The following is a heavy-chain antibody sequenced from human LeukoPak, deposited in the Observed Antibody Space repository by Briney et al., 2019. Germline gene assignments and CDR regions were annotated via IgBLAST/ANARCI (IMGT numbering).Heavy chain of an antibody. CDR3: ARVGSGWKY. D-gene: IGHD6-19*01. V-gene: IGHV3-30-3*01. J-gene: IGHJ4*02. Sequence: GGSLRLSCAASGFTFSSYAMHWVRQAPGKGPEWVAVISYDGSNKYYADSVKGRFTISRDNAKNSLYLQMNSLRVEDTAVYYCARVGSGWKYWGQGTLVTVSS. CDR2: ISYDGSNK. CDR1: GFTFSSYA.